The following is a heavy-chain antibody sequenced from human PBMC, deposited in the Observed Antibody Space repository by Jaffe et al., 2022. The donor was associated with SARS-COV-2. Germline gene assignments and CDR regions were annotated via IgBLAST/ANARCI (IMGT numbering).Heavy chain of an antibody. CDR3: ARGDFEVAATSPIY. Sequence: QVQLVESGGGVVQPGRSLRLSCAASGFTFSSYAMHWVRQAPGKGLEWVAVISYDGSNKYYADSVKGRFTISRDNSKNTLYLQMNSLRAEDTAVYYCARGDFEVAATSPIYWGQGTLVTVSS. V-gene: IGHV3-30*04. J-gene: IGHJ4*02. D-gene: IGHD2-15*01. CDR2: ISYDGSNK. CDR1: GFTFSSYA.